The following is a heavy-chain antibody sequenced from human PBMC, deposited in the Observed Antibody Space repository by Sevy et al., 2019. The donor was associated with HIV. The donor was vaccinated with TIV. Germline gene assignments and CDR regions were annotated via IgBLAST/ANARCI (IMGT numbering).Heavy chain of an antibody. D-gene: IGHD1-26*01. J-gene: IGHJ4*02. CDR2: ISYDGSRK. V-gene: IGHV3-30*14. Sequence: GGSLRLSCAASGFTFSSYTMHWVRQAPGKGLEWVAFISYDGSRKNYADSVKGRFTISRDNSKNTLYLQMNNLRAEDTAVFYCARELALCGSYSWLAYWGQGTLVTVSS. CDR3: ARELALCGSYSWLAY. CDR1: GFTFSSYT.